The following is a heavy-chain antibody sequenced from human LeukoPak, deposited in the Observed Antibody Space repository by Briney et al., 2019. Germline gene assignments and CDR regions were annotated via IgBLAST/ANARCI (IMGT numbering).Heavy chain of an antibody. CDR1: GGSISSYY. CDR2: IYYSGST. J-gene: IGHJ4*02. CDR3: ARGGTLNNPPVPHYYFDY. D-gene: IGHD1-1*01. Sequence: PSETLSLTCTVSGGSISSYYWSWIRQPPGKGLEWIGYIYYSGSTNYNPSLKSRVTISVDTSKNQFSLKLSSVTAADTAVYYCARGGTLNNPPVPHYYFDYWGQGTLVTVSS. V-gene: IGHV4-59*01.